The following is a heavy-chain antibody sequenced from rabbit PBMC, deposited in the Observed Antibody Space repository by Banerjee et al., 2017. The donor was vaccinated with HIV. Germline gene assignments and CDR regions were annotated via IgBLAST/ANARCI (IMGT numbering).Heavy chain of an antibody. J-gene: IGHJ4*01. Sequence: EESGGGLVKPEGSLTLTCTASGFTLSSYWICWVRQAPGKGLEWIACIYDGSSGSTYYASWAKGRFTISKASWTTVTLQMTSLTAADTASYFCARDLAGVIGWNFNLWGQGTLVTVS. V-gene: IGHV1S45*01. CDR3: ARDLAGVIGWNFNL. D-gene: IGHD4-1*01. CDR2: IYDGSSGST. CDR1: GFTLSSYW.